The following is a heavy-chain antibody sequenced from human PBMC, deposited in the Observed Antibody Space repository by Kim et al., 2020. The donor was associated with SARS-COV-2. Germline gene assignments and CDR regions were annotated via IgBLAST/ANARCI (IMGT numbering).Heavy chain of an antibody. D-gene: IGHD6-13*01. CDR1: GFTFSDNP. J-gene: IGHJ4*01. Sequence: GGSLRLSCAASGFTFSDNPMSWVRQAPGKGLEWVSVIYSGGYSTYYADSVKGRFIISRDNSKNTLYLQMNSLRAEDTAVYYCAKCRYSSSWDSGFDSWG. V-gene: IGHV3-23*03. CDR3: AKCRYSSSWDSGFDS. CDR2: IYSGGYST.